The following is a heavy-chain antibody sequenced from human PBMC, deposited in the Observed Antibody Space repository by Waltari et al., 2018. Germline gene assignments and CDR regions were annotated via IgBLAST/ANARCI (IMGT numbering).Heavy chain of an antibody. Sequence: EVQLLESGGGLVQPGGSLRLSCAASGCTFSSYAISWVRQAPGKGLEWVSAISGSGGSTYYADSVKGRFTISRDNSKNTLYLQMNSLRAEDTAVYYCAKDIVRFGELLFDYWGQGTLVTVSS. CDR1: GCTFSSYA. J-gene: IGHJ4*02. CDR3: AKDIVRFGELLFDY. D-gene: IGHD3-10*01. CDR2: ISGSGGST. V-gene: IGHV3-23*01.